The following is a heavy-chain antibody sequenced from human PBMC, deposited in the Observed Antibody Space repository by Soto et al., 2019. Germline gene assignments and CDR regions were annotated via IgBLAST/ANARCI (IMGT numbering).Heavy chain of an antibody. J-gene: IGHJ4*02. CDR1: GGSFSGYY. CDR2: INHSGST. D-gene: IGHD2-8*01. V-gene: IGHV4-34*01. Sequence: SETLSLTCAVYGGSFSGYYWSWIRQPPGKGLEWIGEINHSGSTNYNPSLKSRVTISVDTSKNQFSLKLSSVTAADTAVYYCARGMYGQGPFDYWGQGTLVTVSS. CDR3: ARGMYGQGPFDY.